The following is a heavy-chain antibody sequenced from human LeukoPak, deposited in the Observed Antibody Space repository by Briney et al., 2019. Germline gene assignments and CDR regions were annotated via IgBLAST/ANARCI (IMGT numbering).Heavy chain of an antibody. J-gene: IGHJ4*02. D-gene: IGHD7-27*01. CDR1: GYTFTSYD. CDR2: MSPNSGDT. Sequence: ASVKVSCKASGYTFTSYDLNWVRQASGQRPEWMGWMSPNSGDTGYAQKFQDRVTMTRNTSISTAYMELSSLRSDDTAVYYCARGPPNWGYDYWGPRTLVTVSS. V-gene: IGHV1-8*01. CDR3: ARGPPNWGYDY.